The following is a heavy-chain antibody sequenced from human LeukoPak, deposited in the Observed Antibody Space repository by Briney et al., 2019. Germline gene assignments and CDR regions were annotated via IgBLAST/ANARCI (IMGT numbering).Heavy chain of an antibody. CDR1: GFIVSSKY. J-gene: IGHJ4*02. D-gene: IGHD4-17*01. V-gene: IGHV3-53*01. CDR3: AKSPTTVTTRFDY. Sequence: GGSLRLSCAASGFIVSSKYMSWVRQAPGMGLEWVSIIYSGGRTYYADSVKGRFTISRDNSKNTLYLQMNSLRAEDTAVYYCAKSPTTVTTRFDYWGQGTLVTVSS. CDR2: IYSGGRT.